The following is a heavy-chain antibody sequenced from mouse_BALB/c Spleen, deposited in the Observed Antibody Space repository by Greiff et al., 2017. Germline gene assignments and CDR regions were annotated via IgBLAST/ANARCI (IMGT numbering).Heavy chain of an antibody. D-gene: IGHD2-14*01. CDR2: INPSNGRT. CDR3: ARRYYRYDGYYLDY. Sequence: QVQLQQPGAELVKPGASVKLSCKASGYTFTSYWMHWVKQRPGQGLEWIGEINPSNGRTNYNEKFKSKATLTVDKSSSTAYMQLSSLTSEDSAVYYCARRYYRYDGYYLDYWGQGTTLTVSS. CDR1: GYTFTSYW. J-gene: IGHJ2*01. V-gene: IGHV1S81*02.